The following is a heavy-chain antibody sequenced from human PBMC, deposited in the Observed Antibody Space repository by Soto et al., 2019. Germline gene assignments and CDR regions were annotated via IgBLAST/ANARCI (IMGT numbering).Heavy chain of an antibody. CDR3: ARDSGGYDFWSGTYQYYGMDV. CDR2: IYYSGSA. J-gene: IGHJ6*02. Sequence: AWEALSLTCTVSGGSISSYFWTWVRQPPGKGLEWIGYIYYSGSANYNPSLKSRVTISVDTSKNQVSLKVSSVTAADTAVYYCARDSGGYDFWSGTYQYYGMDVWGQGTTVTVSS. CDR1: GGSISSYF. D-gene: IGHD3-3*01. V-gene: IGHV4-59*01.